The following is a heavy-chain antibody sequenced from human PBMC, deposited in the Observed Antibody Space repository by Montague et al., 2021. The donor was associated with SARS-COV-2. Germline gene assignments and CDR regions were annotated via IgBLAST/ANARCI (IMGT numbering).Heavy chain of an antibody. V-gene: IGHV3-53*04. J-gene: IGHJ4*02. CDR2: IYKDGTT. CDR1: TFTVSSNY. CDR3: ARTKDDYYDSSGPLDY. Sequence: SLRLSCAASTFTVSSNYMSWVRQAPGKGLEWVSVIYKDGTTYYADSVKGRFTISRHNSKHTLFLQMNSLTAEDTAMYYCARTKDDYYDSSGPLDYWGQGTLVTVSS. D-gene: IGHD3-22*01.